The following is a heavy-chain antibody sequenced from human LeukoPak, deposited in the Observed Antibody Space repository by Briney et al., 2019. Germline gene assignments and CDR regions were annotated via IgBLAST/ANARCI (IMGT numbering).Heavy chain of an antibody. CDR3: ARPNITSYYDSRGSDAFDV. J-gene: IGHJ3*01. CDR1: GYIFSTYW. Sequence: GESLQISCKGSGYIFSTYWIAWVRQVPGKGLEWMGITYPGDSDTRYSPSFQGQVTISADKSVSTAYLHWSSLKASDTAIYYCARPNITSYYDSRGSDAFDVWGQGTMVTVSS. V-gene: IGHV5-51*01. CDR2: TYPGDSDT. D-gene: IGHD3-22*01.